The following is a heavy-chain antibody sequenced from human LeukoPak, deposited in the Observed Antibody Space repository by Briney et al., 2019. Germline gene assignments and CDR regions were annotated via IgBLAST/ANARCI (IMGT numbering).Heavy chain of an antibody. D-gene: IGHD5-18*01. Sequence: SETLSLTCAVYGGSFSGYYWSWIRQPPGKGLEWIGEINHSGSTNYNPSLKSRVTISVDTSKNQFSLQLRSVTPEDTAVYYCARQSLGYIDHWGQGSLVTVSS. V-gene: IGHV4-34*01. CDR3: ARQSLGYIDH. CDR2: INHSGST. CDR1: GGSFSGYY. J-gene: IGHJ5*02.